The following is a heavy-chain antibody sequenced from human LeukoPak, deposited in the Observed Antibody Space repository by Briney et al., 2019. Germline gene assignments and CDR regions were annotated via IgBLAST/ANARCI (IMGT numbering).Heavy chain of an antibody. J-gene: IGHJ4*02. D-gene: IGHD3-10*01. CDR3: ARVGYGSGSYVRPFYY. V-gene: IGHV4-38-2*02. CDR1: GYSISSGYY. Sequence: ASETLSLTCTVSGYSISSGYYWGWIRQPPGKGLEWIGSIYHSGSTYYNPSLKSRVTISVDTSKNQFSLKLSSVTAADTAVYFCARVGYGSGSYVRPFYYWGPRTLVTVSS. CDR2: IYHSGST.